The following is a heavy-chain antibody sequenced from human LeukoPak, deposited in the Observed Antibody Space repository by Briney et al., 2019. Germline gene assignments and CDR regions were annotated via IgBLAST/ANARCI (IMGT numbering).Heavy chain of an antibody. D-gene: IGHD6-19*01. CDR2: INRDGSEI. CDR3: ARGIAVGNYFEY. Sequence: GRSLRLSCAADGPTFSSSWMSWVRQPPGKGLEWGAKINRDGSEIYYVDSVKGRFTISRDNAKNSLYLQMNSLRAEDTAVYYCARGIAVGNYFEYWGQGTLGTVSS. CDR1: GPTFSSSW. J-gene: IGHJ4*02. V-gene: IGHV3-7*05.